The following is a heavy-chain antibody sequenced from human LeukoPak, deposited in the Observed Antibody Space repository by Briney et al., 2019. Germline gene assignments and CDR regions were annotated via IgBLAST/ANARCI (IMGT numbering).Heavy chain of an antibody. CDR2: IYYSGST. Sequence: SETLSLTCTVSGGSISSGGYYWGWLRQHPGRGLEWVGYIYYSGSTYYNPSLKSRVTISVDTSKNHFSLKLSSVTAADTAVYYCARGGYGDLARFDHWGQGTLVTVSS. CDR1: GGSISSGGYY. CDR3: ARGGYGDLARFDH. D-gene: IGHD4-17*01. J-gene: IGHJ5*02. V-gene: IGHV4-31*03.